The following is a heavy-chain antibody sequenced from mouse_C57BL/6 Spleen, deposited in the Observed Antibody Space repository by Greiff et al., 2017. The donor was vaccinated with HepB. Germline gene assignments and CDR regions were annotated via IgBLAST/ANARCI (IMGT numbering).Heavy chain of an antibody. CDR3: ARGDYGYDGAMDY. CDR1: GYSFTGYY. D-gene: IGHD2-2*01. J-gene: IGHJ4*01. V-gene: IGHV1-42*01. Sequence: VQLQQSGPELVKPGASVKISCKASGYSFTGYYMNWVKQSPEKSLEWIGEINPSTGGTTYNQKFKAKATLTVDKSSSTAYMQLKSLTSEDSAVYYCARGDYGYDGAMDYWGQGTSVTVSS. CDR2: INPSTGGT.